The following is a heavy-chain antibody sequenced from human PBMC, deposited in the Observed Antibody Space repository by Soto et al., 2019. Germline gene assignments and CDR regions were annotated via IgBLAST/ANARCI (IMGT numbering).Heavy chain of an antibody. CDR2: GGSGGST. Sequence: DVQLLESGGGLAQRGGYLRLSCAASGCSISTYGMTRVRQAPGKGLEWVSYGGSGGSTYYADSVKGRFTISRDNSKNTLYLQMNSLRAEDTAVYYCVKFRGRAYHYYYMDVWGNGTTVTVSS. V-gene: IGHV3-23*01. CDR1: GCSISTYG. CDR3: VKFRGRAYHYYYMDV. J-gene: IGHJ6*03. D-gene: IGHD3-16*01.